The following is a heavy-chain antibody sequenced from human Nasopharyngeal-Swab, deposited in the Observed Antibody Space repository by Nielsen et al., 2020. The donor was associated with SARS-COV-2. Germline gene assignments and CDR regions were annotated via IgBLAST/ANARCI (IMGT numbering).Heavy chain of an antibody. D-gene: IGHD1-7*01. CDR3: ARFSSGTIPSVDY. CDR1: GYSFTSYW. Sequence: GESLKISCKGSGYSFTSYWISWVRQMSGKGLEWMGRIDPSDSYTNYSPSFQGHVTISADESISTAYLQWSSLKASDTAMYYCARFSSGTIPSVDYWGQGTLVTVSS. J-gene: IGHJ4*02. V-gene: IGHV5-10-1*01. CDR2: IDPSDSYT.